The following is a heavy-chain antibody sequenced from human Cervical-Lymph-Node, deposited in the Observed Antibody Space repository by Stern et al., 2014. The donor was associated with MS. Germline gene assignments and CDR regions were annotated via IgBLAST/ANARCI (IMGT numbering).Heavy chain of an antibody. CDR3: ATHAPGVVPAALDY. CDR1: GFSLSTSGVG. V-gene: IGHV2-5*02. Sequence: QITLKESGPTLVKPTQTLTLTCTFSGFSLSTSGVGVGWIRQPPGKALEWLAFMYWDDSKRYSPSLKNRLPITKDTSKNQVVLTMNNMDPVDTATFYCATHAPGVVPAALDYWGQGTLVTVS. D-gene: IGHD2-2*01. CDR2: MYWDDSK. J-gene: IGHJ4*02.